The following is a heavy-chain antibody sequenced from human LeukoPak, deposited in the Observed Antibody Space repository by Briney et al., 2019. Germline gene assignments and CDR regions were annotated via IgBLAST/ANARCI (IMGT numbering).Heavy chain of an antibody. CDR1: GFTVSSNF. J-gene: IGHJ4*02. V-gene: IGHV3-53*01. CDR2: IYSGGST. D-gene: IGHD3-16*01. Sequence: GGSLRLSCAASGFTVSSNFMSWVRQAPGKGLEWVSIIYSGGSTSYADSVKGRFTISRDNSKNTLYLQMNSLRAEDTAVYYCASPSGSRGVFLDYWGQGTLVTVCS. CDR3: ASPSGSRGVFLDY.